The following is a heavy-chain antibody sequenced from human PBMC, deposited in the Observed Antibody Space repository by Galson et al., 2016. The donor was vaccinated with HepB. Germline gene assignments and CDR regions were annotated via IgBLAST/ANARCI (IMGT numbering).Heavy chain of an antibody. V-gene: IGHV4-59*01. CDR1: NGSISSDY. CDR2: IYYSGST. CDR3: ARVPCCSGRTCLARYFDC. D-gene: IGHD2-15*01. J-gene: IGHJ4*02. Sequence: EPLSLTCTVSNGSISSDYWSWFRQAPGKGLELIGHIYYSGSTNYNPSLKSRVTISAGSSKNEFSLKLTSVTAADTAVYYCARVPCCSGRTCLARYFDCRGQGISVTVSS.